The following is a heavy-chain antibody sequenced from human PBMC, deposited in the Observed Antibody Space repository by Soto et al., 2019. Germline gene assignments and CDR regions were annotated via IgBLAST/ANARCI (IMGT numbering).Heavy chain of an antibody. Sequence: SETLSLTCTVSGGSISSSSYYWGWIRQPPGKGLEWIGSIYYSGSTYYNPSLKSRVTITVDTSKNQFSLKLSSVTAADTAVYYCGRQGDTAMAASPWGQGTLVTVSS. V-gene: IGHV4-39*01. D-gene: IGHD5-18*01. J-gene: IGHJ5*02. CDR1: GGSISSSSYY. CDR2: IYYSGST. CDR3: GRQGDTAMAASP.